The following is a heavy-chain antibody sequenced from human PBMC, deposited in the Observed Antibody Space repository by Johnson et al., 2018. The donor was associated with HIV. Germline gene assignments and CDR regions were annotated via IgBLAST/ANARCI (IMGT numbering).Heavy chain of an antibody. J-gene: IGHJ3*02. CDR2: IRFDGSSK. V-gene: IGHV3-30*02. Sequence: QVQLVESGGGVVQPGGSLRLSCAASGFIFRNYGMHWVRQAPGNGLEWVAFIRFDGSSKYYADSVKGRFTISRDNSKNTLYLQMNSLRAEDTAVYYCARGGSRTTIFGVDINLGGFDIWGQGTRVTVSS. CDR3: ARGGSRTTIFGVDINLGGFDI. CDR1: GFIFRNYG. D-gene: IGHD3-3*01.